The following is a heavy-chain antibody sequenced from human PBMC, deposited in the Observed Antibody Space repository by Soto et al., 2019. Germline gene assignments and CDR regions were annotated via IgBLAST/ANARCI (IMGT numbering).Heavy chain of an antibody. CDR1: GYTFTSYA. J-gene: IGHJ5*02. Sequence: SCKASGYTFTSYAMHWVRQAPGKGLEWVAVISYDGSNKYYADSVKGRFTISRDNSKNTLYLQMNSLRAEDTAVYYCARDTYYYDSSGYQAVSWFDPWGQGTLVTVSS. V-gene: IGHV3-30-3*01. CDR2: ISYDGSNK. D-gene: IGHD3-22*01. CDR3: ARDTYYYDSSGYQAVSWFDP.